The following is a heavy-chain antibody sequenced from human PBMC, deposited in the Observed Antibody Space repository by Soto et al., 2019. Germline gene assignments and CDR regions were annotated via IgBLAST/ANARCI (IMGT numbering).Heavy chain of an antibody. CDR2: IVFTGNT. CDR1: GGSISSLSYY. J-gene: IGHJ4*02. Sequence: SETLSRTCTVSGGSISSLSYYWGWILQPPGKGLEWIGSIVFTGNTYYNPSLESRVAISVDTSRNQFSLSLRSVTAADTAVYYCARGREIFGAVTPFEYWGQGTQVTVSS. V-gene: IGHV4-39*02. CDR3: ARGREIFGAVTPFEY. D-gene: IGHD3-3*01.